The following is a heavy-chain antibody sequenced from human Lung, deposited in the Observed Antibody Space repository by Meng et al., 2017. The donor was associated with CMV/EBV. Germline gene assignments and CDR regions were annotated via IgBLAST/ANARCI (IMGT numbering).Heavy chain of an antibody. Sequence: GESXKISCVASGFTFSSYSLHWVRQAPGKGLEWVAVTSYDGSKKEYANSVKGRFTVSRDNSKNTLYLQMNTLRADDTAVYYCARADYANYGFWSGFPAFWGQGTRVTVSS. D-gene: IGHD3-3*01. CDR3: ARADYANYGFWSGFPAF. V-gene: IGHV3-30*04. CDR2: TSYDGSKK. J-gene: IGHJ4*02. CDR1: GFTFSSYS.